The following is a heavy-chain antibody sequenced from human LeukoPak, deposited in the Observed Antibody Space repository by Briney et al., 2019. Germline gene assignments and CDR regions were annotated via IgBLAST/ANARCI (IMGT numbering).Heavy chain of an antibody. D-gene: IGHD6-19*01. Sequence: ASVKVSCKASGYTFTGYYMHWVRQAPGQGLEWMGWINPNSGGTNYAQKFQGRVTMTEDTSTDTAYMELSSLRSEDTAVYYCATDLIAVAGTGPIDYWGQGTLVTVSS. CDR1: GYTFTGYY. CDR3: ATDLIAVAGTGPIDY. V-gene: IGHV1-2*02. J-gene: IGHJ4*02. CDR2: INPNSGGT.